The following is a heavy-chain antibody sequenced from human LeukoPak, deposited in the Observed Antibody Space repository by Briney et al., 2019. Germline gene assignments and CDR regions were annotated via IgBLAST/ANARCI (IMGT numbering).Heavy chain of an antibody. V-gene: IGHV3-30*18. CDR3: AKTYGDSFFDY. CDR1: GFTFSSYG. D-gene: IGHD4-17*01. J-gene: IGHJ4*02. CDR2: ISYDGSNK. Sequence: QSGGSLRLSCAASGFTFSSYGMHWVRQAPGKGLEWVAVISYDGSNKYYADSVKGRFTISRDNSKNTLYLQMNSLRAEDTAVYYCAKTYGDSFFDYWGQGTLVTVSS.